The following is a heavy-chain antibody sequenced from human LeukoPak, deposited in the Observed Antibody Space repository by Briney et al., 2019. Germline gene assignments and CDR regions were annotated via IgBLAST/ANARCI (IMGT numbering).Heavy chain of an antibody. CDR1: GFTFSKHW. CDR3: ARDRQYAFDI. V-gene: IGHV3-74*01. Sequence: PGGSLRLSCAASGFTFSKHWMHWVRQAPGKGLVWVSRINSGDSNTFYADSVKGRFTLSRDNAKNTVYLHMNSLRAEDTALYYCARDRQYAFDIWGQGTMVTVSS. J-gene: IGHJ3*02. CDR2: INSGDSNT.